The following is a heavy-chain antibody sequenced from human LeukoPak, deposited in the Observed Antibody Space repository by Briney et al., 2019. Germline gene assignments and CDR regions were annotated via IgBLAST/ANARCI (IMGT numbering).Heavy chain of an antibody. D-gene: IGHD6-13*01. J-gene: IGHJ1*01. CDR2: ISGSGGRT. CDR1: GFTFSAYA. V-gene: IGHV3-23*01. CDR3: AKDPAAAEYFQH. Sequence: GGSLRLSCAASGFTFSAYAMTWVRQAPGKGLELVSVISGSGGRTYYADSVKGRSTISRDNSRNTLWLQMNSLRAEDTAVYYCAKDPAAAEYFQHWGQGTLVTVSS.